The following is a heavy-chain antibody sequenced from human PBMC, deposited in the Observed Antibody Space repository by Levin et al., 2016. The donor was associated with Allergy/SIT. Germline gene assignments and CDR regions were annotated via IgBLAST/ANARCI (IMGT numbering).Heavy chain of an antibody. Sequence: GESLKISCAASGIAVSSNYMYWIRQAPGKGLEWVSYISSGGTTYYADSVQGRFTISRDNSKNTLYLQMGSLRAEDMAVYYCARSYSGTYSRWVDSWGQGTLVTVSS. J-gene: IGHJ4*02. CDR2: ISSGGTT. CDR3: ARSYSGTYSRWVDS. V-gene: IGHV3-66*01. D-gene: IGHD1-26*01. CDR1: GIAVSSNY.